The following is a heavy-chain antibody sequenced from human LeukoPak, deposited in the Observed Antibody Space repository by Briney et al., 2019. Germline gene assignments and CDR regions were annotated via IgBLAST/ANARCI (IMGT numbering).Heavy chain of an antibody. CDR1: GGSFSGYY. CDR3: ARGRGYYYDSSGLNY. CDR2: INHSGST. Sequence: SETLSLTCGVYGGSFSGYYWSWIRQPPGKGLEWIGEINHSGSTNYNPSLKSRVTISVDTSKNQFSLKLSSVTAADTAVYYCARGRGYYYDSSGLNYWGQGTLVTVSS. D-gene: IGHD3-22*01. V-gene: IGHV4-34*01. J-gene: IGHJ4*02.